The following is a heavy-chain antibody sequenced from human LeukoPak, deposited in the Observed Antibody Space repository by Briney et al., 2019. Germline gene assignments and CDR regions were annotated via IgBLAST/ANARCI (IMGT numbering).Heavy chain of an antibody. Sequence: GGSLRLSCAASGFTFSSYSMNWVRQAPGKGLEWVSYISSSSSTIYYADSVKGRLTISRDNAKNSLYLQMNSLRAEDTAVYYCARGAGGSSWYVFDYWGQGTLVTVSS. J-gene: IGHJ4*02. V-gene: IGHV3-48*01. CDR3: ARGAGGSSWYVFDY. D-gene: IGHD6-13*01. CDR1: GFTFSSYS. CDR2: ISSSSSTI.